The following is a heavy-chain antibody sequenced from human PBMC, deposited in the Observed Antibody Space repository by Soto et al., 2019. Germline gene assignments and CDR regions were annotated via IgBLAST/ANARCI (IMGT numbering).Heavy chain of an antibody. Sequence: EVQLLESGGGLVQTGGSLRLSCAASGFTFSSYAMNWVRQAPGKGLEWVSAISGSGSSTYYADTVTGHFTMSRDNSNNTLYLPMTSLRAEATAVYYCANQLRYSGSDYWGQGTLVTVSS. CDR3: ANQLRYSGSDY. D-gene: IGHD1-26*01. J-gene: IGHJ4*02. CDR2: ISGSGSST. CDR1: GFTFSSYA. V-gene: IGHV3-23*01.